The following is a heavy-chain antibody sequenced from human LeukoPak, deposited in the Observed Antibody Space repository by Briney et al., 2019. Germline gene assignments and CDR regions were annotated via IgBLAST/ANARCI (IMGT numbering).Heavy chain of an antibody. CDR1: GFTFRSDW. CDR3: ARDPYSGSYGAFDI. V-gene: IGHV3-7*05. Sequence: AGSLRLSCAASGFTFRSDWMSWVRQAPGKGLEWVANLKQDGSEEIYVDSVKGRFTISRDNAENSLFLQMNSLRVEDTAVYYCARDPYSGSYGAFDIWGQGTMVTVS. D-gene: IGHD1-26*01. J-gene: IGHJ3*02. CDR2: LKQDGSEE.